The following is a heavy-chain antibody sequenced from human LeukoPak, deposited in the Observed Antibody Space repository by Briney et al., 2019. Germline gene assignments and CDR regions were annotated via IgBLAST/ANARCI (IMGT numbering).Heavy chain of an antibody. CDR3: ARERRGGSYFTEKRLDH. V-gene: IGHV1-69*13. J-gene: IGHJ4*02. Sequence: GASVKVSCKASGGTFSNYAISWVRRAPGQGLEWMGAIIPIFGTANYAQKFQGRVTITADESTGTAYMELSSLRSEDTAVYYCARERRGGSYFTEKRLDHWGQGTLVAVSS. CDR2: IIPIFGTA. D-gene: IGHD1-26*01. CDR1: GGTFSNYA.